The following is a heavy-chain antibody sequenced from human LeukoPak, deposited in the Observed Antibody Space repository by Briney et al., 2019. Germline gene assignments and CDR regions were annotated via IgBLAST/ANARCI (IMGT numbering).Heavy chain of an antibody. V-gene: IGHV3-74*01. CDR1: GFTFSSYW. D-gene: IGHD2-21*02. CDR3: TRGRRFCGGDCHSWFDS. Sequence: PGGSLRLSCAASGFTFSSYWMHWVRQAPGKGLVWVSRINSDGSSTSYADSVKGRFTISRDNAKNTLYLQMDSLRVEDTAVYYCTRGRRFCGGDCHSWFDSWGQGTLVTVSS. CDR2: INSDGSST. J-gene: IGHJ5*01.